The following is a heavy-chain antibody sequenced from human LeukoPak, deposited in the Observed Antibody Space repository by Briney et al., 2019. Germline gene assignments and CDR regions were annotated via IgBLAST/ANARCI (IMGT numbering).Heavy chain of an antibody. CDR3: AKASRYCTGGSCYQNWFDP. D-gene: IGHD2-15*01. J-gene: IGHJ5*02. Sequence: GGSLRLSCAASGFTVSSNYMTWVRQAPGKGLEWVSVLYSGGITYYADSVKGRFTVSRDNSKNTQYLQMNSLRAEDTAVYYCAKASRYCTGGSCYQNWFDPWGQGTRVTVSS. CDR2: LYSGGIT. CDR1: GFTVSSNY. V-gene: IGHV3-66*01.